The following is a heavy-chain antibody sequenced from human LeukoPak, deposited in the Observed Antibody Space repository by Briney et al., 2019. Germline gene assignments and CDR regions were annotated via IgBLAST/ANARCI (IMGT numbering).Heavy chain of an antibody. CDR1: GVTVSSNY. Sequence: GGSLRLSCAAAGVTVSSNYMSWVRQVPGRGLEWVSMLYSDGTAHYLDSVKGRFSISRDSSQNTLYLQMNSLRVEDTAVYYCARWYCNSLNCYYDYWGQGTLVTVSS. J-gene: IGHJ4*02. D-gene: IGHD2/OR15-2a*01. CDR2: LYSDGTA. CDR3: ARWYCNSLNCYYDY. V-gene: IGHV3-53*01.